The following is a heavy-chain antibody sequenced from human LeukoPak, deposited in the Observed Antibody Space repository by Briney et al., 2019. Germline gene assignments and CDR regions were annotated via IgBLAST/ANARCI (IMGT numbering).Heavy chain of an antibody. V-gene: IGHV4-4*07. Sequence: SGTLSLTCTVSGGSISSYYWSWIRQPAGKGLEWIGRIYSSGSTNYNPPLKSRVTMSVDTSKNQFSLKLSSVTAADTAVYYCVRDLSRVGEWAYDYWGQGTLVTVSS. CDR2: IYSSGST. D-gene: IGHD1-26*01. CDR3: VRDLSRVGEWAYDY. J-gene: IGHJ4*02. CDR1: GGSISSYY.